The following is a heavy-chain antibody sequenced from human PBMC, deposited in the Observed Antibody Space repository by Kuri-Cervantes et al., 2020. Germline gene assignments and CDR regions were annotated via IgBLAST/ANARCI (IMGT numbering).Heavy chain of an antibody. V-gene: IGHV4-59*12. CDR3: ARGYYYYYDSSGFDY. CDR2: IYSSGTA. Sequence: GSLRLSCTVSGGSIRNYYWTWIRQTPGKGLEYMGYIYSSGTANYNPSLRSRVTISVDTSKNQFSLKLSSVTAADTAVYYCARGYYYYYDSSGFDYWGQGTLVTVSS. J-gene: IGHJ4*02. CDR1: GGSIRNYY. D-gene: IGHD3-22*01.